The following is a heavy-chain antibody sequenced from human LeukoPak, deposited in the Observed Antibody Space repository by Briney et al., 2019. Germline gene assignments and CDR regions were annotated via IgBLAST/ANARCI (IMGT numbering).Heavy chain of an antibody. Sequence: GESLKISCRGSGYNFINSWIGWVRQMPGKGLEWMGIIYPADADTRYSPSFQGQVTISADKSINTAYLQWSSLKASDSAMYYCARSHDYWGQETLVTVSS. CDR3: ARSHDY. CDR2: IYPADADT. CDR1: GYNFINSW. J-gene: IGHJ4*02. V-gene: IGHV5-51*01.